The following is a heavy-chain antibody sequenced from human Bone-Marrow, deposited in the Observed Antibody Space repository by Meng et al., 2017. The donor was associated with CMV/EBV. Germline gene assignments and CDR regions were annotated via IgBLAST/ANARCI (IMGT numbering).Heavy chain of an antibody. Sequence: ASVKVSCKASGYTFTSYYMHWVRQAPGQGLEWMGIINPSGGSTSYAQKFQGRVTMTRDTSTSTVYKELSSLRSEDTAVYYCAGEWISKQRGGGGEEAFDIWGQGTMVTVSS. CDR3: AGEWISKQRGGGGEEAFDI. CDR2: INPSGGST. J-gene: IGHJ3*02. V-gene: IGHV1-46*01. D-gene: IGHD5-12*01. CDR1: GYTFTSYY.